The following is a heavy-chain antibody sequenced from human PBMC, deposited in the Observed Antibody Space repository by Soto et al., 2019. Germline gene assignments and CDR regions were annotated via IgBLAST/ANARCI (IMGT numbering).Heavy chain of an antibody. V-gene: IGHV3-11*05. CDR3: ATGPRRLSD. Sequence: QLQLLESGGGLVKPGGSLRLSCAASDFTFSDYYMSWIRQAPGKGLESLSYISGSSSGTNYAVSVRGRFTISRDNAKNSLYLQMNGLRAEDTAMYYCATGPRRLSDWGQGTLVIVSS. CDR2: ISGSSSGT. J-gene: IGHJ4*02. D-gene: IGHD3-3*01. CDR1: DFTFSDYY.